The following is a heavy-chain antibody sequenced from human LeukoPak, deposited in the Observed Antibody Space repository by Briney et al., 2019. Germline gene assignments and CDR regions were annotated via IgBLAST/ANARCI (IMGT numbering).Heavy chain of an antibody. CDR1: GFTFSSYE. CDR3: ARVLVGGTNWFDP. D-gene: IGHD1-26*01. Sequence: GGSLRLSCAASGFTFSSYEMNWVGQAPGKGLEWVANINRDGSEKYYVDSVKGRFTISRDNAKNSLYLQMNSLRDEDTAVYHCARVLVGGTNWFDPWGQGTLVTVSS. CDR2: INRDGSEK. V-gene: IGHV3-7*02. J-gene: IGHJ5*02.